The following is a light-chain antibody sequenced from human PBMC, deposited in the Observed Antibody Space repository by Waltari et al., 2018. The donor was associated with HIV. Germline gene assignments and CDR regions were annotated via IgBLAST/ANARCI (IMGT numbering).Light chain of an antibody. CDR1: SSDVGGYDY. CDR3: CSYASNYILI. CDR2: DVS. J-gene: IGLJ2*01. Sequence: QSALTQPRSVSGSPGQSVTISCTGTSSDVGGYDYVSWYQQHPGKAPKVIISDVSRRPSGVPDRFSASKSGNTASLPISGLQAADEADYFCCSYASNYILIFGGGTKLTVL. V-gene: IGLV2-11*01.